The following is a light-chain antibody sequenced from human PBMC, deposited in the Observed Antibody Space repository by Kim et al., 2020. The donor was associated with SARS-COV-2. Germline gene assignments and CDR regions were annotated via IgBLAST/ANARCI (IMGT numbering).Light chain of an antibody. CDR3: NSYTGSSTWV. Sequence: QSALTQPASVSGSPGQSITISCTGTSSDVGGYNYVSWYQQHPGKAPKLMIYDVSKRPSGVSDRFSGSKSANTASLTISGLQSEDEADYYCNSYTGSSTWVFGGGTQLTVL. CDR2: DVS. J-gene: IGLJ3*02. CDR1: SSDVGGYNY. V-gene: IGLV2-14*03.